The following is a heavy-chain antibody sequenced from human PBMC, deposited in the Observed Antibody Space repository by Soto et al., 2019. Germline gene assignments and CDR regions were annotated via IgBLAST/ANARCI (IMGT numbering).Heavy chain of an antibody. Sequence: GGSLRLSCAASGFTFSSYAMSWVRQAPGKGLEWVSAISGSGGSTYYADSVKGRFTISRDNSKNTLYLQMNSLRAEDTAVYYCAKGYCSSTSCYVHYYYYMDVWGKGTTVTVSS. J-gene: IGHJ6*03. CDR3: AKGYCSSTSCYVHYYYYMDV. D-gene: IGHD2-2*01. CDR2: ISGSGGST. CDR1: GFTFSSYA. V-gene: IGHV3-23*01.